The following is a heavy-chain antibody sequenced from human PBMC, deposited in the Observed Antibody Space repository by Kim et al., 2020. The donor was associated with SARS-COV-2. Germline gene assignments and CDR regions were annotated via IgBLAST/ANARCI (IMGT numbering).Heavy chain of an antibody. CDR3: ARIPSGVYDSSGYYYSPYYYGMDV. D-gene: IGHD3-22*01. Sequence: ASVKVSCKASGYTFTGYYMHWVRQAPGQGLEWMGWINPNSGGTNYAQKFQGRVTMTRDTSISTAYMELSRLRSDDTAVYYCARIPSGVYDSSGYYYSPYYYGMDVWGQGTTVTVSS. J-gene: IGHJ6*02. CDR1: GYTFTGYY. V-gene: IGHV1-2*02. CDR2: INPNSGGT.